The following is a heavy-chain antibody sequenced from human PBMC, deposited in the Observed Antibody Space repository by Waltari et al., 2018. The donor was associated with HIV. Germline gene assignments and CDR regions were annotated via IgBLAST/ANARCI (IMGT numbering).Heavy chain of an antibody. CDR1: GCSIPSGSYY. D-gene: IGHD3-10*01. J-gene: IGHJ4*02. Sequence: QVRLQESGPGLVKPSQTLSLTCSVSGCSIPSGSYYWSWFRQPAGKGLEWIGRVHTSGNSHYNPSLRSRVTISVDTSKNQFSLSMNSVTAADTAVYYCTNGGDINGSEFDFWGQGALVTVSS. CDR2: VHTSGNS. V-gene: IGHV4-61*02. CDR3: TNGGDINGSEFDF.